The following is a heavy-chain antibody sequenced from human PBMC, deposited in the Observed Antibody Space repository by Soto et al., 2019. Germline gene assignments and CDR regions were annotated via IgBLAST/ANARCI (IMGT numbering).Heavy chain of an antibody. CDR2: IIPILGIA. Sequence: QVQLVQSGAEVKKPGSSVKVSCKASGGTFSSYTISWVRQAPGQGLEWMGRIIPILGIANYAQKFQGRVTITADKSARTAYMELSSLRSEDTAVYYCLTAVITNYYYYYGMDVWGQGTTVTVSS. D-gene: IGHD4-17*01. CDR3: LTAVITNYYYYYGMDV. CDR1: GGTFSSYT. J-gene: IGHJ6*02. V-gene: IGHV1-69*02.